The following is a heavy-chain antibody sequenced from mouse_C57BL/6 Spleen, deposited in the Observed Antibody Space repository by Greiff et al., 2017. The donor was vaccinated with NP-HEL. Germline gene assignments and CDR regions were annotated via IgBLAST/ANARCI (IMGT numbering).Heavy chain of an antibody. V-gene: IGHV1-19*01. Sequence: VQLQQSGPVLVKPGASVKMSCKASGYTFTDYYMNWVKQSHGKSLEWIGVINPYNGGTSYNQKFKGKATLTVDKSSSTAYMELNSLTSEDSAVYYCARSPYDGYCLYYAMDYWGQGTSVTVSS. CDR1: GYTFTDYY. J-gene: IGHJ4*01. CDR2: INPYNGGT. CDR3: ARSPYDGYCLYYAMDY. D-gene: IGHD2-3*01.